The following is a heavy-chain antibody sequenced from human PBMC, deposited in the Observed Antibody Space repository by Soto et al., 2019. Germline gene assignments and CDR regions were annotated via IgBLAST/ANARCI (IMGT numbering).Heavy chain of an antibody. V-gene: IGHV1-18*01. CDR1: GYTFTSYG. CDR3: ARDHPQQLVLVSGDWFDP. CDR2: ISAYNGNT. Sequence: VASVKVSCKASGYTFTSYGISWVRQAPGQGLEWMGWISAYNGNTNYAQKLQGRVTVTTDTSTSTAYMELRSLRSDDTAVYYCARDHPQQLVLVSGDWFDPWGQGTLVTVSS. D-gene: IGHD6-13*01. J-gene: IGHJ5*02.